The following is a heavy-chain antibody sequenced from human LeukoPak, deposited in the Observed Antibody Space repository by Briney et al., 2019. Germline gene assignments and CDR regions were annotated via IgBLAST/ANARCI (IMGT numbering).Heavy chain of an antibody. Sequence: SETLSLTCAVYGGSFSGYYWSWIRQPPGKGLEWIGEINHSGSTNYNPSLKSRVTISVDTSKNQFSLKLSSVTAADTAVYYCARVGDHFHWNLDLWGRGTLVTVSS. CDR2: INHSGST. CDR1: GGSFSGYY. J-gene: IGHJ2*01. CDR3: ARVGDHFHWNLDL. V-gene: IGHV4-34*01. D-gene: IGHD3-3*02.